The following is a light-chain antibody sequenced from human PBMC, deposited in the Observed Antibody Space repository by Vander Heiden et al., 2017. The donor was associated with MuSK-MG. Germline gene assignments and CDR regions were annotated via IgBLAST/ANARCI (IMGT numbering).Light chain of an antibody. J-gene: IGLJ2*01. CDR3: QSYDSSLSGSDVV. CDR2: GNS. Sequence: QSVLTQPPSVSGAPGQRVTISCTGSSSNIGAGYDVHWYQQLPGTAPKLLIYGNSNRHSGVPDRFSGSKSGTSASLAITGLQAEDEADYYCQSYDSSLSGSDVVFGGGTKLTV. V-gene: IGLV1-40*01. CDR1: SSNIGAGYD.